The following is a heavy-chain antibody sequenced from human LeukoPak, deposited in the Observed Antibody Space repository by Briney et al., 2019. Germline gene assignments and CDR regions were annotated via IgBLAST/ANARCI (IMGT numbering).Heavy chain of an antibody. Sequence: PGGSLRLSCVVSGFTVRSYWMSWVRQAPGKGLGWVANIKEDGSQKNYAGSVRGRFTASRDNARNSLTLQINGLRAEDTAVYYCVRDGDKWNDFDYWGQGTLVTVSS. V-gene: IGHV3-7*01. CDR3: VRDGDKWNDFDY. CDR1: GFTVRSYW. CDR2: IKEDGSQK. J-gene: IGHJ4*02. D-gene: IGHD1-1*01.